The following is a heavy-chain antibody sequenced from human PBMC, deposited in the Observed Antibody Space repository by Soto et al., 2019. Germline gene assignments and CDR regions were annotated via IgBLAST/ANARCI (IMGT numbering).Heavy chain of an antibody. J-gene: IGHJ4*02. D-gene: IGHD3-22*01. CDR2: INAGNGNT. CDR1: GYTFTSYA. CDR3: AREVYYYDSSGYSIGGLLDY. Sequence: EASVKPSCKDSGYTFTSYAMHWVRQAPKQRLEWMGWINAGNGNTKYSQKFQGRVTITRDTSASTAYMELSSLRSEDTAVYYCAREVYYYDSSGYSIGGLLDYWGQGTLVTVSS. V-gene: IGHV1-3*01.